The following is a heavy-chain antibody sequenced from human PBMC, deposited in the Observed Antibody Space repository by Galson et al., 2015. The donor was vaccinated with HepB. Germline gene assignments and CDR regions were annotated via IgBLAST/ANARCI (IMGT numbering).Heavy chain of an antibody. V-gene: IGHV3-23*01. CDR3: AKDEVGATTGLFDY. Sequence: SLRLSCAASGFTFSSYVMSWVRQAPGKGLEWVLAISGSGGSTYYADSVKGRFTISRDNSKNTLYLQMNSLRAEDTAVYYCAKDEVGATTGLFDYWGQGTLVTVSS. D-gene: IGHD1-26*01. CDR1: GFTFSSYV. J-gene: IGHJ4*02. CDR2: ISGSGGST.